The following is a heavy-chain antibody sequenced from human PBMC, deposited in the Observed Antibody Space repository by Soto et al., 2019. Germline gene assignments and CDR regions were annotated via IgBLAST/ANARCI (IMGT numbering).Heavy chain of an antibody. CDR3: AHPRGYGVFDAXXI. V-gene: IGHV3-23*01. Sequence: EAQLLESGGGLVQPGGSLRISCAASGFTFSTYAMSWVRQAPGKGLEWVSAISGSGGSTYYADSVKGRFNISRDNSLNTLYLQMISLRIEDXXXXXXAHPRGYGVFDAXXIWGQG. J-gene: IGHJ3*02. D-gene: IGHD4-17*01. CDR2: ISGSGGST. CDR1: GFTFSTYA.